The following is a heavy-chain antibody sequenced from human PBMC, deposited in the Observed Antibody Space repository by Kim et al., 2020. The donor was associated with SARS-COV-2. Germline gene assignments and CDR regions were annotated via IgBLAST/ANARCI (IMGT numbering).Heavy chain of an antibody. D-gene: IGHD3-3*01. Sequence: GGSLRLSCAASGFTFSSNAMHWVRQAPGKGLEWVAVISYDGSNKYYADSVKGRFTISRDNSKNTLYLQMNSLRAEDTAVYYCARTYYDFWSGYYSLGYWGQGTLVTVSS. V-gene: IGHV3-30-3*01. CDR2: ISYDGSNK. CDR1: GFTFSSNA. CDR3: ARTYYDFWSGYYSLGY. J-gene: IGHJ4*02.